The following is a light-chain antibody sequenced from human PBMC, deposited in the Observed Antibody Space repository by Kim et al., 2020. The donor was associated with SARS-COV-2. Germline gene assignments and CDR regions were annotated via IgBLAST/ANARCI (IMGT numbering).Light chain of an antibody. J-gene: IGKJ2*01. V-gene: IGKV2-30*02. CDR3: MQGTHLYT. CDR2: KVS. CDR1: QSLVHSDGNTY. Sequence: DVVMTQSPLSLPVTLGQPASISCRSSQSLVHSDGNTYLNWFQQRPGQSPRRLIYKVSNRDSGVPDRFSGSGSGTDFTLKISRVEAADVGVYYCMQGTHLYTFGQGTKLEI.